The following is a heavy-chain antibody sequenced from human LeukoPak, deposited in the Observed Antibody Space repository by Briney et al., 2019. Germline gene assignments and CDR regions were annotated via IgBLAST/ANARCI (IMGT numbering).Heavy chain of an antibody. CDR1: GFTFSRYW. CDR3: ARDGGTDPNLFDY. V-gene: IGHV3-74*01. CDR2: INSDGSST. Sequence: PGGSLRLSCAASGFTFSRYWMHWVRQAPGKGLVWVSRINSDGSSTSYADSVKGRFTISRDNAKNTLYLQMNSLRAEDTAVYYCARDGGTDPNLFDYWGQGTLVTVSS. J-gene: IGHJ4*02. D-gene: IGHD3-16*01.